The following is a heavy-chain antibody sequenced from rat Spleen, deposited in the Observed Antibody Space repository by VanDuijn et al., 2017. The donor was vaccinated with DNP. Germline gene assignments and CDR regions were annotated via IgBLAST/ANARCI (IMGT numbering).Heavy chain of an antibody. CDR3: ARRHYWYFDF. Sequence: EVQVVESGGGLVQPGRSMILSCATSGFTFSDYNMAWVRQAPKKGLEWVASISYDGSSTYYRDSVKGRFTISRDNTKTTLYLQMDSLRSEDTATYYCARRHYWYFDFWGPGTMVTVSS. V-gene: IGHV5-7*01. J-gene: IGHJ1*01. CDR2: ISYDGSST. CDR1: GFTFSDYN.